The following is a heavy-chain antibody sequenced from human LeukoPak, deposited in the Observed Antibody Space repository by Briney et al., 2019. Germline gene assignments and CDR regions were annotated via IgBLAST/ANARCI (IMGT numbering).Heavy chain of an antibody. CDR1: GYTFSNYD. Sequence: ASVKVSCKASGYTFSNYDISWVRQATGQGLEWMGWMNPNSGNTGYAQEFQGRVTMTRNTSISTAYMELSSLRSEDTAVYYCARDFGVVTKGFMDVWGKGTTVTVSS. D-gene: IGHD3-3*01. CDR2: MNPNSGNT. CDR3: ARDFGVVTKGFMDV. V-gene: IGHV1-8*01. J-gene: IGHJ6*03.